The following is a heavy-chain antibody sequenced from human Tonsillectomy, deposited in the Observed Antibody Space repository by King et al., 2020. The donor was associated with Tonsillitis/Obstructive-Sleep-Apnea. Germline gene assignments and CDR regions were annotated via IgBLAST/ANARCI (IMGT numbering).Heavy chain of an antibody. CDR3: ARDPTGQPYYYVVDV. D-gene: IGHD3-9*01. Sequence: QLVQSGAEVKKPGASVSVSCKASGYTFTGYYIHWVRQAPGQGLEWMGRIHPNRGVTKYAQKFQGRVTLTRDTSDNTVYMELSNLKSDDTAVYHCARDPTGQPYYYVVDVWGQGTTVTVSS. CDR1: GYTFTGYY. J-gene: IGHJ6*01. CDR2: IHPNRGVT. V-gene: IGHV1-2*06.